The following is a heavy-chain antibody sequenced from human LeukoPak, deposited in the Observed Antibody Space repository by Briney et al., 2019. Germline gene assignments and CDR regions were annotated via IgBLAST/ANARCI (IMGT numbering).Heavy chain of an antibody. V-gene: IGHV4-4*07. CDR2: IYGSGST. J-gene: IGHJ5*02. CDR3: ARDSGTTGEVKFDP. Sequence: SETLSLTCTVSGGSIRSYWSWIRQPGGKGLEWIGRIYGSGSTDYNPSLKSRVTMSIDTSKNQFSLNLISVTAADTAVYYCARDSGTTGEVKFDPWGQGTLVTVSS. CDR1: GGSIRSY. D-gene: IGHD3-10*01.